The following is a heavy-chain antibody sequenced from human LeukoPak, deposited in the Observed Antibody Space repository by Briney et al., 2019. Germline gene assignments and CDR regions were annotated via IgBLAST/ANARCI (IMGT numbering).Heavy chain of an antibody. Sequence: GGSLRLFCAASGFTFSINYMSWVRQAPGKGLEWVSVIYSGGSTYYADSVKGRFTISRDNSKNTLYLQMNSLRAEDTAVYYCAGDVREELPGRYWGQGTLVTVSS. D-gene: IGHD1-7*01. CDR3: AGDVREELPGRY. CDR1: GFTFSINY. J-gene: IGHJ4*02. CDR2: IYSGGST. V-gene: IGHV3-66*02.